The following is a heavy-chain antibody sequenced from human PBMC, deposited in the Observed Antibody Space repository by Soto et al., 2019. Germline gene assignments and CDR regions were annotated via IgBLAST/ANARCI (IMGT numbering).Heavy chain of an antibody. CDR3: ARVPSTVTPSDFDY. J-gene: IGHJ4*02. CDR2: ISAYNGNT. Sequence: GASVKVSCKASGYTFTSYCISWVRQAPGQGLEWMGWISAYNGNTNYAQKLQGRVTMTTDTSTSTAYMELRSLRSDDTAVYYCARVPSTVTPSDFDYWGQGTLVTVSS. D-gene: IGHD4-17*01. CDR1: GYTFTSYC. V-gene: IGHV1-18*01.